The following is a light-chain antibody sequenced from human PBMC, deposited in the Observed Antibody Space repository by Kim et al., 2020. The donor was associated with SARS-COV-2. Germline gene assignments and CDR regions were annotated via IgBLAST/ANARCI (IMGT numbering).Light chain of an antibody. Sequence: SGPPGERVTLSCRASQRFSINVAWYHQRPGQAPRLLIYGASTRATGVPARFSGSGSGTEFTLTISSLQSEDFAIYYCQQYNSWPTFGQGTRPEIK. V-gene: IGKV3-15*01. CDR2: GAS. CDR3: QQYNSWPT. CDR1: QRFSIN. J-gene: IGKJ5*01.